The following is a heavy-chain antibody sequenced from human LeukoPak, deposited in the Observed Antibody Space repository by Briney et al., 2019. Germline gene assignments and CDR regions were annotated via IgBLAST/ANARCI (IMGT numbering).Heavy chain of an antibody. D-gene: IGHD3-3*01. V-gene: IGHV4-34*01. CDR3: ARVVVRFWSGYPIDY. CDR1: GGSFSGYY. J-gene: IGHJ4*02. CDR2: INHSGST. Sequence: PSETLSLTCAVYGGSFSGYYWSWIRQPPGKGLEWIGEINHSGSTNYNPSLKSRVTISVDTSKNQFSLKLSSVTAADTAVYYCARVVVRFWSGYPIDYWCQGTLVTVSS.